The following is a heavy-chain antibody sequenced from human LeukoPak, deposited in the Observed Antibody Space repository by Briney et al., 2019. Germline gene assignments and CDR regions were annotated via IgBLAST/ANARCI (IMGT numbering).Heavy chain of an antibody. Sequence: GGSLRLSCAASGFSFSSYSMNWVRQAPGKGLEWVSYISSSTTTIYYADSVKGRFTISRDNAKNSLYLQMNSLRAEDTAVFYCARTPYDFWSASYSYYFDYWGQGALVTVSS. CDR2: ISSSTTTI. V-gene: IGHV3-48*01. CDR3: ARTPYDFWSASYSYYFDY. CDR1: GFSFSSYS. D-gene: IGHD3-3*01. J-gene: IGHJ4*02.